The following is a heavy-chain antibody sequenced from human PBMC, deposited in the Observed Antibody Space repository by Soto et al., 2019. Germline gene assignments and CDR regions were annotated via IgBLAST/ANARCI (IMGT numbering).Heavy chain of an antibody. CDR3: ARFMVTMVRGVILNAFDI. CDR1: GGSISSSSYY. D-gene: IGHD3-10*01. Sequence: SETLSLTCTVSGGSISSSSYYWGWIRQPPGKGLEWIGSIYYSGSTYYNPSLKSRVTISVDTSKNQFSLKLSSVTAADTAVYYCARFMVTMVRGVILNAFDIWGQGTMVTVSS. J-gene: IGHJ3*02. CDR2: IYYSGST. V-gene: IGHV4-39*01.